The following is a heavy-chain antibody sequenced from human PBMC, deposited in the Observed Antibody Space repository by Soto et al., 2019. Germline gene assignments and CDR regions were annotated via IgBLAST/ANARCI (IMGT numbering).Heavy chain of an antibody. D-gene: IGHD6-13*01. CDR3: ARDQKVAAAGDRFYYYYYGMDV. V-gene: IGHV3-74*01. Sequence: EVQLVESGGGLVQPGGSLRLSCAASGFTFSSYWMHWVRQAPGKGLVWVSRINSDGSSTSYADSVKGRFTISRDNAKNTLYLQMNSLRAEDTAVYYCARDQKVAAAGDRFYYYYYGMDVWGQGTTLTVSS. CDR2: INSDGSST. J-gene: IGHJ6*02. CDR1: GFTFSSYW.